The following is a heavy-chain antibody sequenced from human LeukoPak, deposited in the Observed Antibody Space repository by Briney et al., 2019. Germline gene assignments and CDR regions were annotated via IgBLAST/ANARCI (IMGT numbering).Heavy chain of an antibody. CDR2: ISAYNVNT. CDR1: GYTFTSYG. D-gene: IGHD6-13*01. J-gene: IGHJ4*02. Sequence: ASVKVSCKASGYTFTSYGISWVRQAPGQGLDCMGWISAYNVNTNYAQKLQGTVTMTTDTSTSTAYMELRSLRSDDPAVYYCASDRVAAAGTLGIDYWGQGTLVTVSS. V-gene: IGHV1-18*01. CDR3: ASDRVAAAGTLGIDY.